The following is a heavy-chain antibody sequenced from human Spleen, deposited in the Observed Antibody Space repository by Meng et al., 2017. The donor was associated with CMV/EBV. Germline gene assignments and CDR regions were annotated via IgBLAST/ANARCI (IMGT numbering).Heavy chain of an antibody. CDR2: IWYDGTEE. D-gene: IGHD2-15*01. CDR3: AKAPYSAGFDY. V-gene: IGHV3-33*03. J-gene: IGHJ4*02. Sequence: LSCAASGFTFSKCGMHWVRQAPGKGLEWVEVIWYDGTEEYYADTVKGRFTISRDNYRNILYLQMNNLRAEDTAVYYCAKAPYSAGFDYWGQGTLVTVSS. CDR1: GFTFSKCG.